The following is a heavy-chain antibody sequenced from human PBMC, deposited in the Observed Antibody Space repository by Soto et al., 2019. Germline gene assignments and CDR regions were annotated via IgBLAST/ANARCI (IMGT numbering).Heavy chain of an antibody. D-gene: IGHD6-19*01. J-gene: IGHJ4*02. CDR1: GFTFSSYS. CDR3: AGRYGYSSGWYPGG. V-gene: IGHV3-21*01. CDR2: ISSSSSYI. Sequence: EVQLVESGGGLVKPGGPLRLSCAASGFTFSSYSMNWVRQAPGKGLEWVSSISSSSSYIYYADSVKGRFTISRDNAKNSLYLQMNSLRAEDTAVYYCAGRYGYSSGWYPGGWGQGTLVTVSS.